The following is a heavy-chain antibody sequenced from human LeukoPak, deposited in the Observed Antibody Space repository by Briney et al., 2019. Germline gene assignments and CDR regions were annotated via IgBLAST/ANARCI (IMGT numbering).Heavy chain of an antibody. V-gene: IGHV1-3*01. CDR1: GYTFTSYA. J-gene: IGHJ4*02. D-gene: IGHD6-13*01. Sequence: ASVKVPCKASGYTFTSYAMHWVRQAPGQRLEWMGWINAGNGNTKYSQKFQGRVTITRDTSASTAYMELSSLRSEDTAVYYCARDGSSWYRTFDYWGQGTLVPVSS. CDR2: INAGNGNT. CDR3: ARDGSSWYRTFDY.